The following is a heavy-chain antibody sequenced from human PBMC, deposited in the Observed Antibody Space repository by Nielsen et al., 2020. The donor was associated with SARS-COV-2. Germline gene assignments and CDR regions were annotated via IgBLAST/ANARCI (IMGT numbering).Heavy chain of an antibody. J-gene: IGHJ4*02. CDR1: GFTFSSYG. CDR2: IWYDGSNK. V-gene: IGHV3-33*01. D-gene: IGHD5-12*01. CDR3: ARDGRIGYGVYLDY. Sequence: GESLKISCAASGFTFSSYGMHWVRQAPGKGLEWVAVIWYDGSNKYYADSVKGRFTISRDNSKNTLFLQMNGLRGDDTAVYYCARDGRIGYGVYLDYWGQGTPVTVSS.